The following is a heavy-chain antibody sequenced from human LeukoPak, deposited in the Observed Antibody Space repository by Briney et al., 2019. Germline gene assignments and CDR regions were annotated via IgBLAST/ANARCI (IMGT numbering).Heavy chain of an antibody. V-gene: IGHV3-53*01. Sequence: GGSLRLSCAASGFTVSSNYMTWVRQAPGEGLECVSTITPTADWTFYADSVKGRFSISRDNSKNTVYLQMNSLRAEDTAVYYCTRGPGRSSSPYYGMDVWGQGTTVTVSS. J-gene: IGHJ6*02. D-gene: IGHD6-6*01. CDR3: TRGPGRSSSPYYGMDV. CDR2: ITPTADWT. CDR1: GFTVSSNY.